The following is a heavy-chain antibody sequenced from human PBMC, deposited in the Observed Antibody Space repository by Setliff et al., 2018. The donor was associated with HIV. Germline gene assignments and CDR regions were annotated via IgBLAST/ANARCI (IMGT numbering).Heavy chain of an antibody. J-gene: IGHJ3*02. Sequence: SVKVSCKASGFTFTSSAVQWVRQARGQRLEWIGWIVVGSGNTNYAQKFQERVTITRDMSTSTAYMELSSLRSEDTAVYYCAAAQDSGSYLPVDIWGQGTMVTVS. CDR1: GFTFTSSA. V-gene: IGHV1-58*01. D-gene: IGHD1-26*01. CDR2: IVVGSGNT. CDR3: AAAQDSGSYLPVDI.